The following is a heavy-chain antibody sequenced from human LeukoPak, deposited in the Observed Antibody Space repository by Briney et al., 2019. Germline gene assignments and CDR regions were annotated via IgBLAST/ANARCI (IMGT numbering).Heavy chain of an antibody. Sequence: ASVKVSCKTSGYTFTGYYMHWVRQAPGQGLEWMGWLNPNSGDTNYAPKCQGRVTMSRDRSISTVYMELSRLKSDDTALYYCARGRDEIDFWGQGTLVTVSS. J-gene: IGHJ4*02. CDR3: ARGRDEIDF. V-gene: IGHV1-2*02. CDR1: GYTFTGYY. CDR2: LNPNSGDT. D-gene: IGHD3-10*01.